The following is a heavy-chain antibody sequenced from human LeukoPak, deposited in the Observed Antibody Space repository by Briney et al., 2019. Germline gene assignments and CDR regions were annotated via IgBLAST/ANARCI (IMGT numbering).Heavy chain of an antibody. CDR3: AKDSIFGVPDWFDP. Sequence: GGSLRLSCAASGFTFSSYAMTWVRQAPGKGLQWVSAVSGSGAHTYYADSVKGRFTISRDNSKNTLYLQMNSLRAEDTAVYYCAKDSIFGVPDWFDPWGQGTLVTVSS. CDR2: VSGSGAHT. CDR1: GFTFSSYA. D-gene: IGHD3-3*01. V-gene: IGHV3-23*01. J-gene: IGHJ5*02.